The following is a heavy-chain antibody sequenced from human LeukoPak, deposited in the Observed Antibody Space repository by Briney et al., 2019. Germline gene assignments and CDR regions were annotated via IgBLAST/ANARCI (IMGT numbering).Heavy chain of an antibody. Sequence: GGSLRLSCAASGFTFSTYAMHWVRQAPGKGLEWVAAISYDGSNKKYAASVKGRFTISRGNSKNTLNLQMNSLRPDDTAVYYCARGVRIAVAGYIDYWGQGTLVTVSS. CDR3: ARGVRIAVAGYIDY. D-gene: IGHD6-19*01. CDR1: GFTFSTYA. CDR2: ISYDGSNK. J-gene: IGHJ4*02. V-gene: IGHV3-30*04.